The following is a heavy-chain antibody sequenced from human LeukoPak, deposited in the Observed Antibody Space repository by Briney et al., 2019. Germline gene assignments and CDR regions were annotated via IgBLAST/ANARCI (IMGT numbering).Heavy chain of an antibody. Sequence: GGSLRLSCAASGFTFSSYAMSWVRQAPGKGLEWVSAIHSRGSTTYYADSVKGRFTISRDNSKNTLYLQINSLRAEDTAVYYCAKSWAAVSGLGVDYWGQGILVTVSS. CDR3: AKSWAAVSGLGVDY. V-gene: IGHV3-23*05. J-gene: IGHJ4*02. CDR1: GFTFSSYA. D-gene: IGHD6-19*01. CDR2: IHSRGSTT.